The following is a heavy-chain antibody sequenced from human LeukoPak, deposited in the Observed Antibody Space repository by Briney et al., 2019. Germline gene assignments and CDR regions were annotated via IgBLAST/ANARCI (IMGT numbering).Heavy chain of an antibody. J-gene: IGHJ4*02. Sequence: PGGSLRLSCAASGFTFSSYVMSWVRQAPGKGLEWVSAISGSGGSTYYADSVKGRFTISRDNSKNTLYLQMNSLRAEDTAVYYCAKGFNAMVRGVIDYWGQGTLVTVSS. CDR3: AKGFNAMVRGVIDY. D-gene: IGHD3-10*01. V-gene: IGHV3-23*01. CDR2: ISGSGGST. CDR1: GFTFSSYV.